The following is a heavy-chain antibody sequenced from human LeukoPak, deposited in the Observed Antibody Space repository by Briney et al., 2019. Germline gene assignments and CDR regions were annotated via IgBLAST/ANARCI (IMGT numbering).Heavy chain of an antibody. V-gene: IGHV3-30*03. CDR2: ISYDGSNK. CDR3: ASSPYYDILTASSDAFDI. Sequence: GRSLRLSCAASGFTFSSYGMHWVRQAPGKGLEWVAVISYDGSNKYYADSVKGRFTISRDNSKNTLYLQMNSLRAEDTAVYYCASSPYYDILTASSDAFDIWGQGTMVTVSS. D-gene: IGHD3-9*01. CDR1: GFTFSSYG. J-gene: IGHJ3*02.